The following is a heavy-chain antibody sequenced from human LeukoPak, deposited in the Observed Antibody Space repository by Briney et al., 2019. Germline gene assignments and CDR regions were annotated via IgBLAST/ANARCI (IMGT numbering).Heavy chain of an antibody. CDR3: ARVLTIFGVVIQYYFDY. D-gene: IGHD3-3*01. CDR1: GGSFSGYY. J-gene: IGHJ4*02. Sequence: SETLSLTCAVYGGSFSGYYWSWIRQPPGKGLEWIGEINHSGSTNYNPSLKSRVTISVDTSKNQFSLKLSSVTAAGTAVYYCARVLTIFGVVIQYYFDYWGQGTLVTVSS. V-gene: IGHV4-34*01. CDR2: INHSGST.